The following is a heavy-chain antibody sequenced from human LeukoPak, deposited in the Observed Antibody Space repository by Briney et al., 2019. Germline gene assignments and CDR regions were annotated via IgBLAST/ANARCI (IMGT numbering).Heavy chain of an antibody. D-gene: IGHD3-16*01. V-gene: IGHV4-61*02. CDR1: GGSISSGSYY. CDR3: AREQQNYDYYYYMDV. CDR2: IYVSGST. Sequence: PSETLSLTCTVSGGSISSGSYYWSWIRQPAGKGLEWIGRIYVSGSTNYNPSLKSRVTISLDTSKNQFSLKLSSVTAADTAVYYCAREQQNYDYYYYMDVWGKGTTVTVSS. J-gene: IGHJ6*03.